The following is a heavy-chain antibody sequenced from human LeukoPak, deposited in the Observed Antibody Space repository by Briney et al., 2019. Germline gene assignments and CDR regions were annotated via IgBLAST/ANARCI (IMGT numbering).Heavy chain of an antibody. D-gene: IGHD4-17*01. CDR3: ARGVTTTIPPIY. Sequence: ASVKVSCKASGYTFTGYYMHWVRQAPGQGLEWMGWINPNSGGTNYAPKFQGRVTMTRDTSISTAYMELSRLRSDDTAVYYCARGVTTTIPPIYWGQGTLVTVSP. CDR1: GYTFTGYY. V-gene: IGHV1-2*02. CDR2: INPNSGGT. J-gene: IGHJ4*02.